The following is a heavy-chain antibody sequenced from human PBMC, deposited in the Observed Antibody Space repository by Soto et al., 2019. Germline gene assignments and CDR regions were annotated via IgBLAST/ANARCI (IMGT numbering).Heavy chain of an antibody. CDR3: AIEDGYYYVGDGDY. V-gene: IGHV4-31*03. D-gene: IGHD3-22*01. Sequence: QVQLQESGPGLVKPSQTLSLTCTVSGGFISSGGYYWSWIRQHPGKGLEWIGYIYYSGSTNYNPSLKSRVLISVDTPKNQFSRKLSSVTAADTAVFYCAIEDGYYYVGDGDYWPQGTLVTVSS. CDR1: GGFISSGGYY. CDR2: IYYSGST. J-gene: IGHJ4*02.